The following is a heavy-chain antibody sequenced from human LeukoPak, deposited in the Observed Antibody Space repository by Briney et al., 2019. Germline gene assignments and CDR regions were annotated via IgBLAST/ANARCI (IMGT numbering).Heavy chain of an antibody. CDR3: ARETGYSSGWYDDY. J-gene: IGHJ4*02. CDR1: GYPFTNYG. Sequence: ASVKVSCKASGYPFTNYGINWVRQAPGQGLEWMGWISAYNGNTKYAQRVQGRVTLTTDTSTSTAYMELRSLRFDDTAVYYCARETGYSSGWYDDYWGQGTLVTVSS. D-gene: IGHD6-13*01. CDR2: ISAYNGNT. V-gene: IGHV1-18*01.